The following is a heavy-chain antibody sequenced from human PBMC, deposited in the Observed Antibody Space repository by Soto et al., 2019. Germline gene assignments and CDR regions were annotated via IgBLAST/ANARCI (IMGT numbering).Heavy chain of an antibody. Sequence: SVKVSCKASGGTFSSYAISWVRQAPGQGLEWMGGIIPIFGTANYAQKFQGRVTITADESTSTAYMELSSLRSEDTAVYYCARAAYYYDSSGYYHYWGQGTLVTVSS. J-gene: IGHJ4*02. V-gene: IGHV1-69*13. CDR1: GGTFSSYA. D-gene: IGHD3-22*01. CDR2: IIPIFGTA. CDR3: ARAAYYYDSSGYYHY.